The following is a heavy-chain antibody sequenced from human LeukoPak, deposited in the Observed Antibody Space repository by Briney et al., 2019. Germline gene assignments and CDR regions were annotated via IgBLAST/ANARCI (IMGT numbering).Heavy chain of an antibody. Sequence: GGSLRLSCVASGFTFRSYAMSWVRQAPGKGLEWVSAISGSGTNTYYADAVKGRFTISRDNSKNTLYPQMNNLRAEDTAVYYCATPRGTVATGAVYWGQGTLVTVSS. CDR3: ATPRGTVATGAVY. J-gene: IGHJ4*02. D-gene: IGHD4-23*01. V-gene: IGHV3-23*01. CDR1: GFTFRSYA. CDR2: ISGSGTNT.